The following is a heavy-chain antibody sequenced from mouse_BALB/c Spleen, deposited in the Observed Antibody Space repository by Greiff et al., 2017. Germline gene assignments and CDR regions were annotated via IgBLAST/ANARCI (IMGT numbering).Heavy chain of an antibody. Sequence: EVQRVESGPGLVKPSQSLSLTCSVTGYSITSGYYWNWIRQFPGNKLEWMGYISYDGSNNYNPSLKNRISITRDTSKNQFFLKLNSVTTEDTATYYCAIYYGNYYYAMDYWGQGTSVTVSS. CDR2: ISYDGSN. J-gene: IGHJ4*01. CDR3: AIYYGNYYYAMDY. V-gene: IGHV3-6*02. CDR1: GYSITSGYY. D-gene: IGHD2-1*01.